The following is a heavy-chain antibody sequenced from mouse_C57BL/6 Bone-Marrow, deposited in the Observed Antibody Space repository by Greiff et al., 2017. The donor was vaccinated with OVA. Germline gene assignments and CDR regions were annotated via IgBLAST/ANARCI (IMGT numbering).Heavy chain of an antibody. CDR1: GYTFTSYG. D-gene: IGHD2-3*01. CDR3: ARGREDDGSDWLAY. J-gene: IGHJ3*01. CDR2: IYPRSGNT. Sequence: VQLQQSGAELARPGASVKLSCKASGYTFTSYGISWVKQRTGQGLEWIGEIYPRSGNTYYNEKFKGKATLTADKSSSTAYMELSSLTSEDSAVYFCARGREDDGSDWLAYWGQGTLVTVSA. V-gene: IGHV1-81*01.